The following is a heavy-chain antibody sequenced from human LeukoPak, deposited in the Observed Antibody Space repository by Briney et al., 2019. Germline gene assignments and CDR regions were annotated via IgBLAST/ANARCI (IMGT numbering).Heavy chain of an antibody. D-gene: IGHD4-17*01. CDR1: GYTFTNAW. CDR2: IKSKADGRTT. Sequence: PGGSLRLSCAASGYTFTNAWMSWVRQAPGKGLEWVGRIKSKADGRTTDCAAPVKGRFTISGDDSKHTLYLQMNNLKTEGTAVYYCTTRFLDYGDYRGYFQHWGQGTLVTVAS. CDR3: TTRFLDYGDYRGYFQH. V-gene: IGHV3-15*01. J-gene: IGHJ1*01.